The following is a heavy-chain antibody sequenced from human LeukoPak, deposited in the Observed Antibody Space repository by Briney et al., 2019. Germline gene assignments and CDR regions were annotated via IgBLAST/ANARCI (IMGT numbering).Heavy chain of an antibody. J-gene: IGHJ6*03. CDR1: GFTVSSKY. D-gene: IGHD2-2*01. CDR2: IYSGGST. Sequence: QPGGSLRLSCTASGFTVSSKYMSWVRQAPGKGLEWVSVIYSGGSTYYADSVKGRFTISRDNSKNTLYLQMNSLRAEDTAVYYCARVRLGCSSTSCYYYYYMDVWGKGTTVTVSS. V-gene: IGHV3-53*01. CDR3: ARVRLGCSSTSCYYYYYMDV.